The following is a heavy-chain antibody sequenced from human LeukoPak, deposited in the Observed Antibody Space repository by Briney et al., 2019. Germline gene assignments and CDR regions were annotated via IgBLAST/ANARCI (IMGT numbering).Heavy chain of an antibody. J-gene: IGHJ4*02. CDR3: ATGSLRLGEFSLGY. V-gene: IGHV1-24*01. CDR2: FDPEDGET. Sequence: ASVKVSCKVSGYTLTELSMHWVRQAPGKGLEWMGGFDPEDGETVYAQRFQGRVTMTEDTSTDAAYMELSSLRSEDTAVYYCATGSLRLGEFSLGYWGQGTLVTVSS. D-gene: IGHD3-16*02. CDR1: GYTLTELS.